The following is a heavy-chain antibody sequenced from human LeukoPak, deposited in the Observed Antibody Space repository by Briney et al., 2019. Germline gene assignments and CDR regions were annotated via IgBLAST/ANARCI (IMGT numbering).Heavy chain of an antibody. Sequence: SETLSLTCAVSGGSISSGGYSWSWIRQPPGKGLEWIGYIYHSGSTYYNPSLKSRVTISVDRSKNQFSLKLSSVTAADTAVYYCARVASGDFWSGYFDYWGQGTLVTVSS. V-gene: IGHV4-30-2*01. D-gene: IGHD3-3*01. CDR2: IYHSGST. CDR1: GGSISSGGYS. CDR3: ARVASGDFWSGYFDY. J-gene: IGHJ4*02.